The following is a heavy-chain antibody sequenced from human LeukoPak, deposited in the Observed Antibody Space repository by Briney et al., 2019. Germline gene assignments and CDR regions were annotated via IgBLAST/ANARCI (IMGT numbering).Heavy chain of an antibody. V-gene: IGHV3-7*01. CDR1: GFTFSSDW. J-gene: IGHJ1*01. CDR3: ARAEK. CDR2: INQDGSEK. Sequence: GGSLRLSCAASGFTFSSDWMSWVRQAPGKGLEWVANINQDGSEKYYVDSVKGRFTISRDNAKNSLFLQMNSLRAEDTAVYYCARAEKWGQSTRVTVSS.